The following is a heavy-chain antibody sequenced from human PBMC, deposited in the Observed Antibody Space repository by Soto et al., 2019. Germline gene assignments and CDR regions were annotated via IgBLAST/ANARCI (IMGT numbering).Heavy chain of an antibody. CDR3: ARDLWVEPELYYYGMDV. CDR2: IFYSGTT. Sequence: PSETLSLTCTVSGDSISSADYYWSWIRQTPGKGLEWIGHIFYSGTTYYNPSLKSRLPISVDTSKNHFSLRLTSVTAADTAVYYCARDLWVEPELYYYGMDVWGQGTTVTVSS. D-gene: IGHD1-1*01. CDR1: GDSISSADYY. V-gene: IGHV4-30-4*01. J-gene: IGHJ6*02.